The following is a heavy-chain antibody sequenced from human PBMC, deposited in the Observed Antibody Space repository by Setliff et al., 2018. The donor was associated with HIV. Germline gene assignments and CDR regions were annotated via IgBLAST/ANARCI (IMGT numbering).Heavy chain of an antibody. Sequence: GASVKVSCKAFGYTFSTNAIHWVRQAPGQRLEWMGYINAGDDNTRYSEKFQGRVTIIRDTSANTAYMELSSLRSEDTAVYYCARGSCSGCYLSDYWGLGTLVTVSS. CDR1: GYTFSTNA. J-gene: IGHJ4*02. V-gene: IGHV1-3*01. CDR2: INAGDDNT. CDR3: ARGSCSGCYLSDY. D-gene: IGHD6-19*01.